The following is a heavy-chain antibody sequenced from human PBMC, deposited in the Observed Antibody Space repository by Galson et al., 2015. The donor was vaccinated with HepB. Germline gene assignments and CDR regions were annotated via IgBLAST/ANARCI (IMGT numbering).Heavy chain of an antibody. D-gene: IGHD6-6*01. CDR3: AREYSSSSGLIGY. J-gene: IGHJ4*02. CDR1: GFTFSDYY. V-gene: IGHV3-11*06. CDR2: ITTGRSYT. Sequence: SLRLSCAASGFTFSDYYMSWLRQAPGKGLEWVSLITTGRSYTNYADSVKGRFTISRDNAKNSLYLQMNSLRAEDTAVYFCAREYSSSSGLIGYWGQGTLVTVSS.